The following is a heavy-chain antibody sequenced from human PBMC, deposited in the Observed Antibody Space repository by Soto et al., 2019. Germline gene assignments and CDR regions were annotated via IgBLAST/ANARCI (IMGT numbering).Heavy chain of an antibody. V-gene: IGHV3-21*01. Sequence: GGSLRLSFAASVFTFSRYSMNWVRPATGKGLEWVSSISSSSSYIYYADSVKGRFTISRDNAKNSLYLQMNSLRAEDTAVYYCARDPNIVVVPAPNDDFDIWGQGTMVTV. CDR3: ARDPNIVVVPAPNDDFDI. CDR1: VFTFSRYS. D-gene: IGHD2-2*01. J-gene: IGHJ3*02. CDR2: ISSSSSYI.